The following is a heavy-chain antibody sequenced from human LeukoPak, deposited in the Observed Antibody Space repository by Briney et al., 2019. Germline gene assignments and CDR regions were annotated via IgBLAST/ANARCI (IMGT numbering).Heavy chain of an antibody. CDR3: ARERPYCTNGVCQPDY. J-gene: IGHJ4*02. D-gene: IGHD2-8*01. CDR2: IYYSGST. Sequence: PSETLSLTCTVSGGSIRSYYWSWIRQPPGKGLEWIGYIYYSGSTNYNPSLKSRVTISVDTSKNQFSLKLSSVTAADTAVYYCARERPYCTNGVCQPDYWGQGTLVTVSS. CDR1: GGSIRSYY. V-gene: IGHV4-59*01.